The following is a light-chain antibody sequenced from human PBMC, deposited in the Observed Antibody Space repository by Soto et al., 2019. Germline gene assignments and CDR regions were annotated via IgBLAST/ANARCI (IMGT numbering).Light chain of an antibody. J-gene: IGKJ1*01. V-gene: IGKV3-15*01. CDR1: QRVSSH. Sequence: IVMTQSPVTLSVSPGETATLSYRASQRVSSHLAWYQQKPGQAPRILIYAASTRATGIPVRFSGSGSETECTLTIRSLQSEDAALYYCHQYNNWPWTFGQGTKVDIK. CDR2: AAS. CDR3: HQYNNWPWT.